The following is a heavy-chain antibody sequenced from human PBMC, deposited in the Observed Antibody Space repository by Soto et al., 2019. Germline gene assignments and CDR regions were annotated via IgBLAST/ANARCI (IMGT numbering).Heavy chain of an antibody. V-gene: IGHV3-33*01. J-gene: IGHJ4*02. CDR1: GFTFSTYG. D-gene: IGHD3-9*01. CDR3: VRVFDTYYFDL. CDR2: IWSDGTNK. Sequence: QVQLVESGGGVVQPGRSLRLSCAASGFTFSTYGMHWVRQAPGKGLEWVALIWSDGTNKYYADSVKGRFTISRDNSKQTLYLQMNSLRAEDTAVYYCVRVFDTYYFDLWGQGNMVTVSS.